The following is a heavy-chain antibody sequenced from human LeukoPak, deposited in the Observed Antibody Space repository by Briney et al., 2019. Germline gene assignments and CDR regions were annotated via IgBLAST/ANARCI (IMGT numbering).Heavy chain of an antibody. CDR2: IIAFFATT. V-gene: IGHV1-69*01. CDR1: GGNLSSYA. CDR3: VRGLGYCSAGNCYLFGMDV. J-gene: IGHJ6*02. D-gene: IGHD2-15*01. Sequence: GASVKVSCKASGGNLSSYAMTWVRQAPGQGLEWMGGIIAFFATTNYAQKFQGRVTVTADESTSTSYMELTSLRSDDTAVYYCVRGLGYCSAGNCYLFGMDVWGQGTTVT.